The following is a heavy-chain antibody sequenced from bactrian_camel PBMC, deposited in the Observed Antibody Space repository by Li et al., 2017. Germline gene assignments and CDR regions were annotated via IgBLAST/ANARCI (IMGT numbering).Heavy chain of an antibody. CDR1: GNTYSPSC. D-gene: IGHD3*01. J-gene: IGHJ4*01. CDR2: IDSDGST. V-gene: IGHV3S53*01. Sequence: VQLVESGGGSVQAGGSLTLSCAASGNTYSPSCMGWFRQAPGKEREGVARIDSDGSTSYADSVKGRFTVSQDNAKNTLYLQMNSLKPEDTAMYFCASLCADDICDGDDRSPDRRRCAHWGRGTQVTVS. CDR3: ASLCADDICDGDDRSPDRRRCAH.